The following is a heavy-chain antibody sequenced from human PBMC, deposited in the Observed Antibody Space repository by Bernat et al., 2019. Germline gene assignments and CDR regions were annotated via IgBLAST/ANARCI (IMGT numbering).Heavy chain of an antibody. CDR2: IKEDGSEK. J-gene: IGHJ4*02. Sequence: EVELVESGGGLVQPGGSLRLSCAASGLTFSNYWMSWVRQAPGKGLEWVANIKEDGSEKYYVNSVKGRFTISRDNAKNSLYLQLSSLRAEDTAVYYCARELRSYGSGSPAFDYWGQGTLVTVSS. V-gene: IGHV3-7*03. CDR3: ARELRSYGSGSPAFDY. D-gene: IGHD3-10*01. CDR1: GLTFSNYW.